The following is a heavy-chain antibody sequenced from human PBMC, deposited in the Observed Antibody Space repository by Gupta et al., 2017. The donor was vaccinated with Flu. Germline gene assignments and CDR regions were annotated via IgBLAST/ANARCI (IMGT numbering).Heavy chain of an antibody. J-gene: IGHJ4*02. CDR3: ARRAYCSGGSCYSDY. V-gene: IGHV5-51*01. CDR2: IHPDDSDT. Sequence: YWIGWVRQMPGKGLEWMGVIHPDDSDTRYSPSFEGQVTISADKSTRAAYLQWDSLKASDTAIYYCARRAYCSGGSCYSDYWGQGTLVTVSS. CDR1: YW. D-gene: IGHD2-15*01.